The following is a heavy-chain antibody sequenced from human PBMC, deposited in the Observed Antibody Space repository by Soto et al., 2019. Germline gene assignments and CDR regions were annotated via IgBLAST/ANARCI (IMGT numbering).Heavy chain of an antibody. CDR1: GFTFSSYA. V-gene: IGHV3-23*01. D-gene: IGHD3-9*01. J-gene: IGHJ4*02. CDR3: AKVGEYFDHLEEEDY. Sequence: EVQLLESGGGLVQPGGSLRLSCAASGFTFSSYAMSWVRQGPGRGQEWVSVIDGSGGSTYYQDSVKGRFTISRDNSKNTLYLQMNSLRVENTAVYYCAKVGEYFDHLEEEDYWGQGTLVTVSS. CDR2: IDGSGGST.